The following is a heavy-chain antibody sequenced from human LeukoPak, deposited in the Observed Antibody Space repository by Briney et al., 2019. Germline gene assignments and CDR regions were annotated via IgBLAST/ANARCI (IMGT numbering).Heavy chain of an antibody. CDR1: GFTFSSYA. V-gene: IGHV3-7*01. D-gene: IGHD2-8*01. CDR2: IKQDGSEK. Sequence: GGSLRLSCAASGFTFSSYAMSWVRQAPGKGLEWVANIKQDGSEKYYVDSVKGRFTISRDNAKNSLYLQMNSLRAEDTAVYYCARAWIVNGYCTNGVCYELDYWGQGTLVTVSS. J-gene: IGHJ4*02. CDR3: ARAWIVNGYCTNGVCYELDY.